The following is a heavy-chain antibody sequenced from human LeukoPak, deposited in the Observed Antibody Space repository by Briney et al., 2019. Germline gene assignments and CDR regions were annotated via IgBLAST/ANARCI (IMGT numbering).Heavy chain of an antibody. CDR3: ASGRGYSYGYYYYYYMDV. Sequence: SETLSLTCAVYGGSFSGYYWSWIRQPPGKGLEWIGEINHSGSTNYNPSLKSQVTISVDTSKNQFSLKLSSVTAADTAVYYCASGRGYSYGYYYYYYMDVWGKGTTVTVSS. V-gene: IGHV4-34*01. CDR1: GGSFSGYY. J-gene: IGHJ6*03. D-gene: IGHD5-18*01. CDR2: INHSGST.